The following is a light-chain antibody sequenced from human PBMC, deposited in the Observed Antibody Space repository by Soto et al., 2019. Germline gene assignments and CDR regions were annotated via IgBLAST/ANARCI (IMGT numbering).Light chain of an antibody. CDR3: AAWDDSLSGFV. Sequence: QPVLTQPPSASGAPGQRVTISCSGRSSNIGNNYVYWYKQLPGTAPKLLIYSNNQRPSGVPDRLSGSKSGTSASLAISGLRSEDEADYYCAAWDDSLSGFVFGTGTKLTVL. CDR1: SSNIGNNY. V-gene: IGLV1-47*02. J-gene: IGLJ1*01. CDR2: SNN.